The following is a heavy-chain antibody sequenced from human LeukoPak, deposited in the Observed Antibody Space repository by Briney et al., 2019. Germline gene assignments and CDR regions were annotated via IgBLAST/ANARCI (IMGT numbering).Heavy chain of an antibody. CDR3: AKVSSGYLYYFDY. CDR1: GFTFSSYS. J-gene: IGHJ4*02. D-gene: IGHD3-22*01. V-gene: IGHV3-21*01. CDR2: ISSSSSYI. Sequence: PGGSLRLSCAASGFTFSSYSMNWVRQAPGKGLEWVSSISSSSSYIYYADSVKGRFTISRDNAKNSLYLQMNSLRAEDTAVYYCAKVSSGYLYYFDYWGQGTLVTVSS.